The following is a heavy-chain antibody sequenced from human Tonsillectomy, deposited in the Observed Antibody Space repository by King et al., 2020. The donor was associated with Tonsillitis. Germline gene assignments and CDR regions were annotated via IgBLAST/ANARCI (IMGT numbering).Heavy chain of an antibody. CDR3: ARVAEYSGSSFDY. V-gene: IGHV4-4*07. CDR2: IYTSGST. J-gene: IGHJ4*02. D-gene: IGHD1-26*01. CDR1: GGSISSYY. Sequence: VQLQESGPGLVKPSETLSLTCTVSGGSISSYYWSWIRQPAGKGLELIGRIYTSGSTNYTLSLKSRVTMSVDTSKKQFSLKLSSVTAADTAVYYCARVAEYSGSSFDYWGQGTLVTVSS.